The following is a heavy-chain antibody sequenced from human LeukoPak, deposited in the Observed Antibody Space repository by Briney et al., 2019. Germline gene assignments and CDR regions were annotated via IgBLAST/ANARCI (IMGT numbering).Heavy chain of an antibody. V-gene: IGHV1-2*02. J-gene: IGHJ2*01. Sequence: ASVKVSCKAFGYTFTGYYMHWVRQAPGQGLEWRGWINPKNGGTNYAQKFQGRVTITRDTSISTAYMEMRRLRSDDTAAYFCARTTCGGGSCFSPSYWFFDLWGRGTLVTVSS. CDR2: INPKNGGT. D-gene: IGHD2-15*01. CDR3: ARTTCGGGSCFSPSYWFFDL. CDR1: GYTFTGYY.